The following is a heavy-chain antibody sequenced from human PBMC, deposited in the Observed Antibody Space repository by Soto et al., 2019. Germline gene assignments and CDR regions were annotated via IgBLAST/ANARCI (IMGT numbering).Heavy chain of an antibody. D-gene: IGHD6-19*01. CDR3: AKSGSSGWYGWFDH. Sequence: SGPTLVNPTQTLTLTCIFSGFSLRTSGVGVGWIRQPPGKALEWLGFIYWNDDKRYSPSLKSRLTITKDTSKNQVVLTMTNMDPADTATYYCAKSGSSGWYGWFDHWGQGTLVTVSS. V-gene: IGHV2-5*01. J-gene: IGHJ5*02. CDR2: IYWNDDK. CDR1: GFSLRTSGVG.